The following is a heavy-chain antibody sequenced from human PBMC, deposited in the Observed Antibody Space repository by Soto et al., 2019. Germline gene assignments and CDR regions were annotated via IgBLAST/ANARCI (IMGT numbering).Heavy chain of an antibody. D-gene: IGHD5-12*01. V-gene: IGHV1-8*01. CDR2: MNPNSGNT. CDR3: ARGRDSGYDSGDYNWFDP. CDR1: GYTFTSYD. J-gene: IGHJ5*02. Sequence: ASVKVSCKASGYTFTSYDINWVRQATGQGLEWMGWMNPNSGNTGYAQKFQGRVTMTRNTSISTAYMELSSLRSEDTAVYYCARGRDSGYDSGDYNWFDPWGQGTLVTVSS.